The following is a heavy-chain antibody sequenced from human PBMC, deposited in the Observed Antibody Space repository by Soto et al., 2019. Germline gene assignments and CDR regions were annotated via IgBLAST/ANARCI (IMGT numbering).Heavy chain of an antibody. Sequence: EVQLLESGGGLVQPGGSLRLSCAASGFTFSSYAMSWVRQAPGKGLEWVSAISGSGGSTYYADSVKGRFTISRDNSKNTLYLQMNSLRGEDTAVYYCAKDGGYDILTGYLFDYWGQGTLVTVSS. CDR1: GFTFSSYA. CDR2: ISGSGGST. J-gene: IGHJ4*02. CDR3: AKDGGYDILTGYLFDY. V-gene: IGHV3-23*01. D-gene: IGHD3-9*01.